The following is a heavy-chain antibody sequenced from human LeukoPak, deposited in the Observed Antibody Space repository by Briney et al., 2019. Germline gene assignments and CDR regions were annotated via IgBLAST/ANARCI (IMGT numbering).Heavy chain of an antibody. V-gene: IGHV3-30*04. CDR3: ARDSRILWFGESSLGNWFDP. D-gene: IGHD3-10*01. J-gene: IGHJ5*02. Sequence: GRSLRLSCAASGFTFSSYAMHWVCQAPGKGLERVAVISYDGSNKYYADSVKGRFTISRDNSKNTLYLQMNSLRAEDTAVYYCARDSRILWFGESSLGNWFDPWGQGTLVTVSS. CDR2: ISYDGSNK. CDR1: GFTFSSYA.